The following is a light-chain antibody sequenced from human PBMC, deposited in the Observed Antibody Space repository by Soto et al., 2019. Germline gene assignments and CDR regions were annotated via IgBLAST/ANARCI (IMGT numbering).Light chain of an antibody. V-gene: IGLV2-23*01. Sequence: QSVLTQPASVSGFPGQSITISCTGTSSDVGSYNLVSWYQQHPGKAPKLMIYEGSKRPSGVSNRFSGSKSGNTASLTISGLQDEDEDDYYCCSYAGSSTYVVFGGGTQLTVL. CDR1: SSDVGSYNL. J-gene: IGLJ2*01. CDR3: CSYAGSSTYVV. CDR2: EGS.